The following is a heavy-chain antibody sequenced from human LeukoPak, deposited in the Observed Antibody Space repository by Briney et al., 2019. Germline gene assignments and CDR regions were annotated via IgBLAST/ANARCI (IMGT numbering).Heavy chain of an antibody. Sequence: SQTLSLTCAISGDSVSSNSVAWNWLRQSPSRGLEWLGRTYYRSKWYSDYAVSVRSRITINPDTSKNQFSLQLNSVTPEDTAVYYCARYSSGWYIDSWGQGTLVTVSS. J-gene: IGHJ4*02. CDR2: TYYRSKWYS. CDR3: ARYSSGWYIDS. CDR1: GDSVSSNSVA. V-gene: IGHV6-1*01. D-gene: IGHD6-19*01.